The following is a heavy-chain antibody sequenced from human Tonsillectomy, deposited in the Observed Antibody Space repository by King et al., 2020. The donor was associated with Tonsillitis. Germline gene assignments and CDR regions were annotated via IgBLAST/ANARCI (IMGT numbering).Heavy chain of an antibody. CDR2: INPDGTYI. D-gene: IGHD3-16*01. CDR1: GFAFSTYW. V-gene: IGHV3-74*01. J-gene: IGHJ4*02. CDR3: AREFWGAGDY. Sequence: VQLVESGGGLIQPGGSLRLSCAASGFAFSTYWMFWVRQGPGKGLEWVSRINPDGTYIRYADSVMGRFTISRDNAKNTLFLHLSSLRAEDTAVYYCAREFWGAGDYWGQGTQVCVSS.